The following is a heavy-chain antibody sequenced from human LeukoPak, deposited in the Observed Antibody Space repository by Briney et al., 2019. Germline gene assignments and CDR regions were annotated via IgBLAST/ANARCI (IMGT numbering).Heavy chain of an antibody. Sequence: SETLSLTCAVYGGSFSGYYWSWIRQPPGKGLEWIGEINHSGSTNYNPSLKSRGTISVDTSKNQFSLKLSSVAAADTAVYYCARGGVITMVRGVNYMDVWGKGTTVTVSS. V-gene: IGHV4-34*01. J-gene: IGHJ6*03. CDR2: INHSGST. D-gene: IGHD3-10*01. CDR1: GGSFSGYY. CDR3: ARGGVITMVRGVNYMDV.